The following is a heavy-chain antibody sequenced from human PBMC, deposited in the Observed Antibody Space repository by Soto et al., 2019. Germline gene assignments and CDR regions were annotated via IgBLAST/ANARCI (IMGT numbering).Heavy chain of an antibody. J-gene: IGHJ5*02. CDR1: GGAFSGYY. V-gene: IGHV4-34*01. D-gene: IGHD3-3*01. CDR3: ARGPLTILGVVISKPTWFDP. Sequence: LSLTCAVYGGAFSGYYWSWIRQPPGRGLEWIGEINHSGSTNYNPSLKSRVTISGDTSKNEFSLKLISVTAADTAVYYCARGPLTILGVVISKPTWFDPWGQGTLVTVSS. CDR2: INHSGST.